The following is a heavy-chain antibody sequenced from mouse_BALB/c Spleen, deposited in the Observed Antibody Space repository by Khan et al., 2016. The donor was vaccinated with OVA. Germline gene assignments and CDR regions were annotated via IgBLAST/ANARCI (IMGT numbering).Heavy chain of an antibody. D-gene: IGHD1-1*01. CDR1: GYTFTSYW. J-gene: IGHJ4*01. CDR2: IGPGSGSA. V-gene: IGHV1S41*01. CDR3: ARSNYYGRGLYAMDY. Sequence: DLVEPGASVKLSCKASGYTFTSYWINWIKERPGQGLEWIGQIGPGSGSAYYNEFFKGKATLTVDTSSSTVYIQLSSLSSEDSAVYFCARSNYYGRGLYAMDYWGQGTSVTVSS.